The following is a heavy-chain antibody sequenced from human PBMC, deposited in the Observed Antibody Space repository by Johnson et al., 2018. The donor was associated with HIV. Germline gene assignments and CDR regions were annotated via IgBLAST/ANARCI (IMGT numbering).Heavy chain of an antibody. CDR2: ISGSGGSK. V-gene: IGHV3-23*04. D-gene: IGHD4-17*01. CDR1: GFTFSSYA. Sequence: VQLVESGGGVVQPGRSLSLSCAASGFTFSSYAMYWVRQAPGKGLEWVSAISGSGGSKYYADSVKGRFTISRDNSKFTLSLHMNNLRVEDTAIYYCAKSFGDYNDDPFDIWGQGTMVTVSS. J-gene: IGHJ3*02. CDR3: AKSFGDYNDDPFDI.